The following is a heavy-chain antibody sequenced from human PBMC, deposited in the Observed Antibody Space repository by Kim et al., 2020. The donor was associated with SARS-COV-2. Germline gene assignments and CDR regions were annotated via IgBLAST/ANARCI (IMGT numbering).Heavy chain of an antibody. J-gene: IGHJ4*02. D-gene: IGHD6-19*01. V-gene: IGHV3-7*01. CDR2: ISKNGGST. CDR3: ARLWLGLYYFDY. CDR1: GFTFSSYG. Sequence: GGSLRLSCAASGFTFSSYGMSWVRQAPGKGLEWVSAISKNGGSTYYVDSVKGRFTISRDNAKNSLYLQMDSLRAEDTAVYYCARLWLGLYYFDYWGQGTL.